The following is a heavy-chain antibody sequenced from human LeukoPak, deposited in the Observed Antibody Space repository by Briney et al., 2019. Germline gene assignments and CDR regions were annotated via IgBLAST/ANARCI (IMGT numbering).Heavy chain of an antibody. V-gene: IGHV3-21*01. J-gene: IGHJ6*02. Sequence: GGSLRLSCAASGFTFSSYSMNWVRQAPGKGLEWVSSISSSCSYIYYADSVKGRFTISRDNAKNSLYLQMNSLRAEDTAVYYCARDPPVTNYYYGMDVWGQGTTVTVSS. CDR2: ISSSCSYI. CDR3: ARDPPVTNYYYGMDV. D-gene: IGHD4-17*01. CDR1: GFTFSSYS.